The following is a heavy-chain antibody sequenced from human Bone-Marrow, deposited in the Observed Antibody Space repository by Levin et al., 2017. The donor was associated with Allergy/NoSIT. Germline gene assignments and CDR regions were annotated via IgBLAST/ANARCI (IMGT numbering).Heavy chain of an antibody. CDR2: ISWNSGSI. CDR3: AKHLGRFLEEYGMDV. D-gene: IGHD3-3*01. Sequence: SLKISCAASGFTFEDYAMHWVRQAPGKGLEWVSGISWNSGSIAYADSVKGRFTISRDSATNSLYLQMNSLRAEDTALYYCAKHLGRFLEEYGMDVWGRGTTVTVSS. J-gene: IGHJ6*02. CDR1: GFTFEDYA. V-gene: IGHV3-9*01.